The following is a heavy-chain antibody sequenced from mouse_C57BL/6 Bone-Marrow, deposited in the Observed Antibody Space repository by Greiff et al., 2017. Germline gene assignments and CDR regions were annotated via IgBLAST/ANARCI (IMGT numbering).Heavy chain of an antibody. CDR1: GYTFTSYW. D-gene: IGHD2-3*01. J-gene: IGHJ2*01. CDR3: AREGDDGYYLYFDY. Sequence: VQLQQPGAELVMPGASVKLSCKASGYTFTSYWMHWVKQRPGPGLEWIGEIDPSDSYTNYNQKFKGKSTLTVAKSSSTAYRQLSSLTSEDSAVYYCAREGDDGYYLYFDYWGQGTTLTVSS. V-gene: IGHV1-69*01. CDR2: IDPSDSYT.